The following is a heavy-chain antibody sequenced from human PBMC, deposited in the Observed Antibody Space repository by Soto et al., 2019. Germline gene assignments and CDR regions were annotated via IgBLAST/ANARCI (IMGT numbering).Heavy chain of an antibody. J-gene: IGHJ4*02. D-gene: IGHD3-3*01. CDR1: GDSVSSVGFH. Sequence: SETLSLTCTVSGDSVSSVGFHWAWLRRPPGKGLEWIGYIYNGGSTYYRPSLESRMHISLDATRNHYSLRLTSVTAADTAVYFCARAPVGLDTISYFDYWGQGKLVTVSS. V-gene: IGHV4-30-4*01. CDR3: ARAPVGLDTISYFDY. CDR2: IYNGGST.